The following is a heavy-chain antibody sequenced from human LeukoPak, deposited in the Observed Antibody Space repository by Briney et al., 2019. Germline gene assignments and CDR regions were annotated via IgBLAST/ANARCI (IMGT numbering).Heavy chain of an antibody. V-gene: IGHV4-30-4*01. CDR2: IYYSGST. CDR3: ARGEGYNFGYSFDY. J-gene: IGHJ4*02. D-gene: IGHD5-18*01. CDR1: GGSVSSGDYY. Sequence: PSETLSLTCTVSGGSVSSGDYYWSWIRQPPGKGLEWIGYIYYSGSTEYNPSLKSRITISIDTSKNQFSLKLSSVTAADTAVYYCARGEGYNFGYSFDYWGQGTLVTVSS.